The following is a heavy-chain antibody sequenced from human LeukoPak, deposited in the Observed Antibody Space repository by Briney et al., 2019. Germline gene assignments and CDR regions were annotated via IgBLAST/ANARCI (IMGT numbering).Heavy chain of an antibody. Sequence: GGSLRLSCTASGSTFSTYPMTWVRQAPGQGLEWVSAISGNSVTIYYADSVKGRFTISRDNSKNTLYLQMYSLRAEDTAVYYCAKILSGTYSFDLWGQGTLVAVSS. D-gene: IGHD1-26*01. CDR3: AKILSGTYSFDL. J-gene: IGHJ4*02. V-gene: IGHV3-23*01. CDR1: GSTFSTYP. CDR2: ISGNSVTI.